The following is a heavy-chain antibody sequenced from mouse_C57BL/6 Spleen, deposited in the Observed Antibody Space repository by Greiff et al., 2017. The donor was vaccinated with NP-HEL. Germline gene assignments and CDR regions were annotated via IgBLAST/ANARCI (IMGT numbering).Heavy chain of an antibody. Sequence: QVQLKESGAELVRPGTSVKVSCKASGYAFTNYLIEWVKQRPGQGLEWIGVINPGSGGTNYNEKFKGKATLTADKSSSTAYMQLSSLTSEDSAVYFCAKGTVEYYFDYWGQGTTLTVSS. CDR1: GYAFTNYL. D-gene: IGHD1-1*01. CDR3: AKGTVEYYFDY. V-gene: IGHV1-54*01. J-gene: IGHJ2*01. CDR2: INPGSGGT.